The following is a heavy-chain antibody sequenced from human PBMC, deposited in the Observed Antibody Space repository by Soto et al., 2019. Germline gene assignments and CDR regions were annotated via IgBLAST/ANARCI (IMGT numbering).Heavy chain of an antibody. D-gene: IGHD3-10*01. J-gene: IGHJ5*02. CDR2: INPSGGST. CDR3: ARVKEPNYYGSGSYYNCWFDP. Sequence: ASVKVSCKASGYTLTSYYMHWVRQAPGQGLEWMGIINPSGGSTSYAQKFQGRVTMTRDTSTSTVYMELSSLRSEDTAVYYCARVKEPNYYGSGSYYNCWFDPWGQGTLVTVSS. CDR1: GYTLTSYY. V-gene: IGHV1-46*01.